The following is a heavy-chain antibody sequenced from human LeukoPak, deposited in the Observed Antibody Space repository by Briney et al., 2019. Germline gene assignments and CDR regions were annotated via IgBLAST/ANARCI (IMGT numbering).Heavy chain of an antibody. Sequence: SETLSLTCTVSGGSISSYYWSWIRQPPGKGLEWIGEINHSGSTNYNPSLKSRVTISVDTSKNQFSLKLSSVTAADTAVYYCARGRVYGYWGQGTLVTVSS. J-gene: IGHJ4*02. CDR2: INHSGST. CDR1: GGSISSYY. V-gene: IGHV4-34*01. D-gene: IGHD3-10*01. CDR3: ARGRVYGY.